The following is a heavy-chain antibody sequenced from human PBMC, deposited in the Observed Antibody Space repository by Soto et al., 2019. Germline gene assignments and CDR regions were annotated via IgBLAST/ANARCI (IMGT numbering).Heavy chain of an antibody. CDR2: ISGTGCST. Sequence: EVQLLESGGGLVQPGGSLRLSCAASGFTFSSYAMIWVRQVPGKGLEWVSAISGTGCSTYYADSVKGRFAISRDNSKNTLYLQMNSLRAEDTAVYYCAKGRYSTSWEDYWGQGTLVTVSS. CDR1: GFTFSSYA. J-gene: IGHJ4*02. CDR3: AKGRYSTSWEDY. V-gene: IGHV3-23*01. D-gene: IGHD6-13*01.